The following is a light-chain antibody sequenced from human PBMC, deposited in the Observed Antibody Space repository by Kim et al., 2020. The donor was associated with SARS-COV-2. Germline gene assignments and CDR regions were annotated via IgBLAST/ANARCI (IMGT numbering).Light chain of an antibody. J-gene: IGLJ3*02. CDR2: VEGSGSY. V-gene: IGLV4-60*03. Sequence: QPVLTQSSSASASLGSSVKLTCTLSSGHSSYIIAWHQQQPGKAPRYLMKVEGSGSYNKGSGVPDRFSGSSSGADRYLTISNLHSEDEGDYYCETWDSNTWVFGGGTKLTVL. CDR3: ETWDSNTWV. CDR1: SGHSSYI.